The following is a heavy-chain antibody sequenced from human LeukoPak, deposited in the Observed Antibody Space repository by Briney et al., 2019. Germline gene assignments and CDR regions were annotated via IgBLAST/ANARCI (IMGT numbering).Heavy chain of an antibody. D-gene: IGHD2-2*01. J-gene: IGHJ6*02. CDR1: GFTFSSYG. CDR2: ISYDGSNK. V-gene: IGHV3-30*18. CDR3: ANGVGYQLLYYYYGMDV. Sequence: GGSLRPSCAASGFTFSSYGMHWVRQAPGKGLEWVAVISYDGSNKYYADSVKGRFTISRDNSKNTLYLQMNSLRAEDTAVYYCANGVGYQLLYYYYGMDVWGQGTTVTVSS.